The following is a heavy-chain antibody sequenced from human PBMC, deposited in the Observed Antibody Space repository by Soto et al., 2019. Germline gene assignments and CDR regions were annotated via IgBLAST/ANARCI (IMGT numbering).Heavy chain of an antibody. J-gene: IGHJ5*02. CDR2: IYYSGST. D-gene: IGHD6-13*01. CDR3: ARDSSSWYVGWFDP. CDR1: GGSISSGGYY. V-gene: IGHV4-31*03. Sequence: QVQLQESGPGLVKPSQTLSLTCTVSGGSISSGGYYWSWIRQHPGKGLEWIGYIYYSGSTYYNPSLKSRVTISVDTSKNKFSLKLSSVTAADTAVYYCARDSSSWYVGWFDPWGQGTLVTVSS.